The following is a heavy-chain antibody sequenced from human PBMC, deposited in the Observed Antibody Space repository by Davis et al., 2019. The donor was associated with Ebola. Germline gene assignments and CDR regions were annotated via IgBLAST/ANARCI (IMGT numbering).Heavy chain of an antibody. J-gene: IGHJ5*02. CDR3: ASRYCSSTSCPDNWFDP. D-gene: IGHD2-2*01. Sequence: PSETLSLTCAVYGGSFSGYYWSWIRQPPGKGLEWIGEINHSGSTNYNPSLKSRVTISVDTSKNQFSLKLSSVTAADTAVYYCASRYCSSTSCPDNWFDPWGQGTLVTVSS. V-gene: IGHV4-34*01. CDR1: GGSFSGYY. CDR2: INHSGST.